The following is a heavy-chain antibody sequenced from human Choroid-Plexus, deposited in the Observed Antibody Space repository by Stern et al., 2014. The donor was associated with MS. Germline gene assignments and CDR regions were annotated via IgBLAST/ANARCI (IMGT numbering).Heavy chain of an antibody. V-gene: IGHV3-30*18. Sequence: QVQLVQSGGGVVQPGRPLRLSCVASGFTFGSCAMHWVRQAPGKGLEWVAGVSYDGSNKYYADSVKGRFTISRDNSHNTLYMQMSSLRPEDTAVYYCAKDRQYLTYFFDHWGQGSLVTFSS. D-gene: IGHD2/OR15-2a*01. CDR1: GFTFGSCA. J-gene: IGHJ5*02. CDR2: VSYDGSNK. CDR3: AKDRQYLTYFFDH.